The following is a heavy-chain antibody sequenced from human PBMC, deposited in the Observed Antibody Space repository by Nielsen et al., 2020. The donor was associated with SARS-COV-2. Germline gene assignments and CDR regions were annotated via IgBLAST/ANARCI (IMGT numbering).Heavy chain of an antibody. CDR2: IDPNYGTT. J-gene: IGHJ5*02. V-gene: IGHV1-46*01. CDR1: GYSLTSYY. CDR3: ARGAWLDP. D-gene: IGHD1-26*01. Sequence: ASVKVSCKASGYSLTSYYIQWVRQAPGQGLEWMGIIDPNYGTTTYAQKFQGRVSMTRDTSTSTVSMELRSLRSEDTAVYYCARGAWLDPWGQGTLVSVSS.